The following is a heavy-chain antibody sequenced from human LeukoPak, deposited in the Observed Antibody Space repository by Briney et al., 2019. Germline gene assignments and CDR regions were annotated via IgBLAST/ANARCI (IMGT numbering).Heavy chain of an antibody. CDR3: ARSQPGEWEWAFDI. CDR2: ISSSGSTI. J-gene: IGHJ3*02. Sequence: GGSLRLSCAASGFTFSDYYMSWIRQAPGKGLEWVSYISSSGSTIYYADSVKGRFTISRDNAKNSLYLQMNSLRAEDTAVYYCARSQPGEWEWAFDIWGQGTMVTVSS. D-gene: IGHD3-3*01. CDR1: GFTFSDYY. V-gene: IGHV3-11*04.